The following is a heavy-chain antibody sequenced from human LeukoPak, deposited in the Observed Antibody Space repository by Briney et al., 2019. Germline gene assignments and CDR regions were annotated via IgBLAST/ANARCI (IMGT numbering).Heavy chain of an antibody. D-gene: IGHD2-21*02. Sequence: SETLSLTGTGSGGSISSYYCSWIRQPPGKGLEWIGCIYYSGSTSYSGNTNYNPSLKSRVTISVDRSKNQFSLKLSSVTAADTAVYYCARVGVPSPLWVVTAIHWYFDLWGRGTLVTVSS. CDR1: GGSISSYY. CDR2: IYYSGST. CDR3: ARVGVPSPLWVVTAIHWYFDL. J-gene: IGHJ2*01. V-gene: IGHV4-59*12.